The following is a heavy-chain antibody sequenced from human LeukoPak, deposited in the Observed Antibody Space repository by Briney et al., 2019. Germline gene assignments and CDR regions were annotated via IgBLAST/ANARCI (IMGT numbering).Heavy chain of an antibody. CDR3: ARSGDYLNWFDH. V-gene: IGHV1-2*02. J-gene: IGHJ5*02. CDR2: INPNSGGT. D-gene: IGHD4-17*01. Sequence: MGWINPNSGGTNYAQKFQGRVTMTRDTSISTAYMELSRLRSDDTAVYYCARSGDYLNWFDHWGQGTLVTVSS.